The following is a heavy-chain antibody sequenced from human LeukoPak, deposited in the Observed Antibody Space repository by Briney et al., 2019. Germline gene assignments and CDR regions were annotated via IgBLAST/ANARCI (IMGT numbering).Heavy chain of an antibody. Sequence: SQTLSLTCAVSGGSISSGGYSWSWIRQPPGKGLEWIGYIYHSGSTYYNPSLKSRVTISVDRSKNQFSLKLSSVTAAVTAVYYCARGSSSWDYFDYWGQGTLVTVSS. CDR1: GGSISSGGYS. CDR2: IYHSGST. J-gene: IGHJ4*02. V-gene: IGHV4-30-2*01. CDR3: ARGSSSWDYFDY. D-gene: IGHD6-13*01.